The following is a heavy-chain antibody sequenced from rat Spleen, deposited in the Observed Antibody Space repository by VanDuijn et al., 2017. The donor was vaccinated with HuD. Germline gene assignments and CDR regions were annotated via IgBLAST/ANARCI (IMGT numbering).Heavy chain of an antibody. CDR3: TRVRDSYAPLTSNWFAY. CDR1: GFTFRNSG. J-gene: IGHJ3*01. Sequence: EVQLVESGGGLLQPGRSLKLSCAVSGFTFRNSGMAWVRQAPTKGLEWVASITNSGGSIYYPDSVKGRFTISRDSAQHTLYLQMNSLTAEDTATYYCTRVRDSYAPLTSNWFAYWGQGTLVTVSS. D-gene: IGHD1-12*01. V-gene: IGHV5S13*01. CDR2: ITNSGGSI.